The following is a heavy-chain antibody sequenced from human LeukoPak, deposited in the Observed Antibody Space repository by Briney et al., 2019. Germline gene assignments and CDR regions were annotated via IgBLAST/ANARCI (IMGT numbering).Heavy chain of an antibody. J-gene: IGHJ4*02. Sequence: ASVKVSCKASGYTFTSYGISWVRQAPGQGLEWMGWISAYNGNTNYAQKLQGRVTMTTDTSTSTACMELRSLRSDDTAVYYCARVFGYYDSSGASDYWGQGTLVTVSS. CDR1: GYTFTSYG. CDR2: ISAYNGNT. CDR3: ARVFGYYDSSGASDY. V-gene: IGHV1-18*01. D-gene: IGHD3-22*01.